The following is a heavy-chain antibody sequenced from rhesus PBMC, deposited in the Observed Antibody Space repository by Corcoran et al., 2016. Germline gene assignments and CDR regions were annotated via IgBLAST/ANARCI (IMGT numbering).Heavy chain of an antibody. J-gene: IGHJ4*01. CDR2: IGGNSAST. D-gene: IGHD4-29*01. Sequence: QVQLQQWGEGLVKPSETLSRPCAVYGGSVRGYYYWSWIRPAPGVGSEWIGNIGGNSASTNYNPSLKNRVTMSKDTSKNQFSLKLTSVTAADTAVYYCARGGVLTVSTTNFDYWGQGVLVTVSS. CDR1: GGSVRGYYY. CDR3: ARGGVLTVSTTNFDY. V-gene: IGHV4-73*01.